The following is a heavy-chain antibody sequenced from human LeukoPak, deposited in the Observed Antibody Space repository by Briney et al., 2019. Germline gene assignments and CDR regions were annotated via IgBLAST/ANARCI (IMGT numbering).Heavy chain of an antibody. Sequence: SETLSLTCTVSGGSISSYYWSWIRQPPGKGLEWIGEINHSGSTNYNPSLKSRVTISVDTSKNQFSLKLSSVTAADTAVYYCARLVLRGYSYGQKPNWFDPWGQGTLVTVSS. CDR2: INHSGST. D-gene: IGHD5-18*01. CDR1: GGSISSYY. J-gene: IGHJ5*02. V-gene: IGHV4-34*01. CDR3: ARLVLRGYSYGQKPNWFDP.